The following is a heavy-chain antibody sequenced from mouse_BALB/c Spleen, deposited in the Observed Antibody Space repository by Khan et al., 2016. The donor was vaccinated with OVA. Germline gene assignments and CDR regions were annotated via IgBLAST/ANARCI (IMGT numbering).Heavy chain of an antibody. V-gene: IGHV1-77*01. CDR3: ARSYDGAWFAY. J-gene: IGHJ3*01. CDR1: GYTFTDYV. D-gene: IGHD1-1*01. CDR2: IYPGSGRT. Sequence: QVQLQQSGPELVKPGASVKMSCKAFGYTFTDYVISWVNQRTGQGLEWIGEIYPGSGRTYYNERFKDKATLTADKSSNTAYMQLSSLTSEDSAVYCCARSYDGAWFAYWGQGTLVTVSA.